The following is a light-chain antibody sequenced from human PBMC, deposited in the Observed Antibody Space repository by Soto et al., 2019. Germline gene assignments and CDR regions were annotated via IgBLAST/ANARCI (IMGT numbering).Light chain of an antibody. CDR3: QQYYSYPPIT. V-gene: IGKV3-20*01. CDR1: QSVSSSY. Sequence: EIVLTQSPGTLSLSPGERATLSCRASQSVSSSYLAWYQQKPGQAPRLLIYGASSRATGIPDRFSGSGSGTDFTLTISCLQSEDFATYYCQQYYSYPPITFGQGTRLEIK. J-gene: IGKJ5*01. CDR2: GAS.